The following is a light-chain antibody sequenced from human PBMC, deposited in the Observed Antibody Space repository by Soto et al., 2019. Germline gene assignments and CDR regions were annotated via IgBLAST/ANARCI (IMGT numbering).Light chain of an antibody. J-gene: IGLJ1*01. V-gene: IGLV2-14*01. CDR2: NVS. CDR3: SSYTSSSTYV. Sequence: QSVLTQPASVSGSPRHSIASSCTGPSSDIGGYNSVSWYQQHPGKAPKLMIYNVSNRPSGVSDRFSGSKSGNTASLTISGLQAEDEDDYYCSSYTSSSTYVFGTGNEVTV. CDR1: SSDIGGYNS.